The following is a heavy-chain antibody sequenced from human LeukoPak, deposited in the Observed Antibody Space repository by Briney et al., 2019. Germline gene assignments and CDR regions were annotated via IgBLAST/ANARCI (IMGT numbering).Heavy chain of an antibody. Sequence: GGSLRLSCAASGFTFSTYSMNWVRQAPGEGLEWVSSISSSSNCIYYADSLKGRFSISSDYAKNLLFLQMNGLRVDDTVVYYCARDMTTATTFYLEHRGQGTMVTVSP. J-gene: IGHJ1*01. V-gene: IGHV3-21*06. CDR2: ISSSSNCI. CDR1: GFTFSTYS. D-gene: IGHD4-17*01. CDR3: ARDMTTATTFYLEH.